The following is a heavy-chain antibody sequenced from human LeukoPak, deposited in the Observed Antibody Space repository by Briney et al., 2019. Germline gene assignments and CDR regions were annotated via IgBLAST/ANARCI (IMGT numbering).Heavy chain of an antibody. J-gene: IGHJ4*02. Sequence: GASVKVSCKASGYTFTGYYMHWVRQAPGQGLEWMGWINPNSGGTNYAQKFQGRVTMTRDTSISTAYMELSRLRSDDTAVYYCARTQAAAGTEYPYYFDYRGQGTLVNVSS. CDR3: ARTQAAAGTEYPYYFDY. D-gene: IGHD6-13*01. V-gene: IGHV1-2*02. CDR2: INPNSGGT. CDR1: GYTFTGYY.